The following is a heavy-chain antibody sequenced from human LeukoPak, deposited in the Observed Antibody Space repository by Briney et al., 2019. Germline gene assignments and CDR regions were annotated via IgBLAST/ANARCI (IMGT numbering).Heavy chain of an antibody. V-gene: IGHV3-23*01. Sequence: PGGSLRLSCAASGFTFSSYAMSWVHQAPGKGLEWVSSVSADGDRTYYADSVKGRFTISRDNSKNTVYLQVNSLSAEDTAVYYCARRSASGTFYFDYWGQGTLVTVSS. CDR1: GFTFSSYA. CDR2: VSADGDRT. J-gene: IGHJ4*02. D-gene: IGHD3-10*01. CDR3: ARRSASGTFYFDY.